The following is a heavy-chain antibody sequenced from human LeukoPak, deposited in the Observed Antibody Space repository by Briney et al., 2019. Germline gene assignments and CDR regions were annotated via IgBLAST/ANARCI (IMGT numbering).Heavy chain of an antibody. CDR2: IIPIFGIA. CDR1: GGTFSSYA. Sequence: SVKVSCKASGGTFSSYAISWVRQAPGQGLEWMGRIIPIFGIANYAQKFQGRVTITADKSTSTAYMELSSLRSEDTAVYYCARQCSSTSCYFEFDPWGKGTLVTVSS. CDR3: ARQCSSTSCYFEFDP. D-gene: IGHD2-2*01. V-gene: IGHV1-69*04. J-gene: IGHJ5*02.